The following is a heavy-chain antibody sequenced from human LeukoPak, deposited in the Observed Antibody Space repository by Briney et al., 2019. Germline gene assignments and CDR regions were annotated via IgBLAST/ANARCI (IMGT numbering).Heavy chain of an antibody. D-gene: IGHD3-22*01. V-gene: IGHV3-33*01. CDR1: GFTFSSYG. J-gene: IGHJ4*02. CDR3: ARDTLTYYYDSSGYLN. Sequence: GGSLRLSCAASGFTFSSYGMHWVRQAPGKGLEWVAVIWYDGSNKYYADSVKGRFTISRDNSKSTLYLQMNSLRAEDTAVYYCARDTLTYYYDSSGYLNWGQGTLVTVSS. CDR2: IWYDGSNK.